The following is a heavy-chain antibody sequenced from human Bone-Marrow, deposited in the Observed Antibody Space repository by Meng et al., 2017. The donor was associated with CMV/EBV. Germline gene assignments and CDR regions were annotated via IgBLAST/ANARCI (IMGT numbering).Heavy chain of an antibody. V-gene: IGHV3-30*04. CDR1: GFTFSSYA. CDR3: ARDSVGYCSSTSCYSSAAFDI. Sequence: LSLTCAASGFTFSSYAMHWVRQAPGKGLEWVAVISYDGSNKYYADSVKGRFTISRDNSKNTLYLQMNSLRAEDTAVYYCARDSVGYCSSTSCYSSAAFDIWGQGTMVTVSS. D-gene: IGHD2-2*02. CDR2: ISYDGSNK. J-gene: IGHJ3*02.